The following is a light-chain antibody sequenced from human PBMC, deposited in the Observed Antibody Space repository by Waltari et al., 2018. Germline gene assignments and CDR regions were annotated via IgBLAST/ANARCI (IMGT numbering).Light chain of an antibody. CDR1: QGISTY. V-gene: IGKV1D-8*03. CDR2: GAS. J-gene: IGKJ1*01. CDR3: QQYSNWPPWT. Sequence: VIWMTQSPSLLSASPGDRVTITCRMSQGISTYLAWYQQKPGRAPDLLIYGASILHSGVPSRFSGSGSGTDFTLTISSLQSEDVAIYYCQQYSNWPPWTFGQGTTVEIK.